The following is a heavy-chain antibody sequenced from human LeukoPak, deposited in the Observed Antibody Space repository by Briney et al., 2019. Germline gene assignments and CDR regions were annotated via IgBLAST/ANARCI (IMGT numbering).Heavy chain of an antibody. CDR1: GDSVSSNRAT. V-gene: IGHV6-1*01. CDR2: TYYMSKWYN. CDR3: ARDQSWTTGFDI. Sequence: SQTLSLTCAISGDSVSSNRATWNWIRQSPSRGLEWLGRTYYMSKWYNDYAVSMKSRISTNPDTSKNQFSLQLNSVTPEDTAVYFCARDQSWTTGFDIWGQGTMVTVSS. J-gene: IGHJ3*02. D-gene: IGHD4-17*01.